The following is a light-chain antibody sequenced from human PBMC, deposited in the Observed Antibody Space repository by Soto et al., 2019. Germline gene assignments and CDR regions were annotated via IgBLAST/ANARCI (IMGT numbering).Light chain of an antibody. V-gene: IGLV2-8*01. CDR2: EVS. CDR1: SSDVGGYNY. Sequence: QSALTQPPSASGSPGQSVTISCTGTSSDVGGYNYVSWYQLYPGKAPKLMIYEVSKRPSGVPDRFSGSKSGNTASLTVSGLQAEDEADYYCSSYAGSNFYVFGTGTKLTVL. CDR3: SSYAGSNFYV. J-gene: IGLJ1*01.